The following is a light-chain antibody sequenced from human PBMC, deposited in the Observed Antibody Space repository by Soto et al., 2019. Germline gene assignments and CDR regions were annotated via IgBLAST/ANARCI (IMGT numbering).Light chain of an antibody. CDR3: QQYGGSPRK. Sequence: EIVLTQSPGTLSLSPGESATLSCRASESVSSSYLAWYQQKLGQAPRLLIYGASTRATGIPDRFSGSGSGTDFSLTITRLEPEDSAVYYCQQYGGSPRKFGQGTKVEIK. J-gene: IGKJ1*01. V-gene: IGKV3-20*01. CDR2: GAS. CDR1: ESVSSSY.